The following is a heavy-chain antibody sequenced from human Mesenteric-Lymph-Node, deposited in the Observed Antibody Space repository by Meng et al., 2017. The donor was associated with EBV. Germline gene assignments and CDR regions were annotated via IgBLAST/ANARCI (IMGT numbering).Heavy chain of an antibody. V-gene: IGHV3-74*01. CDR3: ARGDMMTTVFDY. Sequence: EVQLVGSGGGLVQPGAALSLSCAASGFTFSSYWMHWVRQAQGKGLVWVSRINTDGTSTTYADSVKGRFTISRDNAKNTLYLQMNSLRAEDTAVYYCARGDMMTTVFDYWGQGTLVTVSS. D-gene: IGHD4-11*01. CDR1: GFTFSSYW. CDR2: INTDGTST. J-gene: IGHJ4*02.